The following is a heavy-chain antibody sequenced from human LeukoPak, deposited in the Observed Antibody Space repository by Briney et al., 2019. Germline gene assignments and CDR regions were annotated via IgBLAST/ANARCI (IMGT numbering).Heavy chain of an antibody. CDR2: INPNSGGT. CDR1: GYTFTGYY. V-gene: IGHV1-2*06. Sequence: ASVKVSCKASGYTFTGYYMHWVRQAPGQGLEWMGRINPNSGGTNYAQKFQGRVTMTRDTSISTAYMELSRLRSDDTAVYYCARSSMGVPATTAGFDYWGQGALVTVSS. CDR3: ARSSMGVPATTAGFDY. J-gene: IGHJ4*02. D-gene: IGHD4-17*01.